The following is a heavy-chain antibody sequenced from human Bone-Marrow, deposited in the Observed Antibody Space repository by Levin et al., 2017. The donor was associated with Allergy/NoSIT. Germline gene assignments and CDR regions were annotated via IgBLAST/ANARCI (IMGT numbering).Heavy chain of an antibody. J-gene: IGHJ6*02. V-gene: IGHV3-30-3*01. D-gene: IGHD1-26*01. CDR1: GFTFSSYA. CDR2: ISYDGSNK. CDR3: ARWRIVGATAYYGMDV. Sequence: PGGSLRLSCAASGFTFSSYAMHWVRQAPGKGLEWVAVISYDGSNKYYADSVKGRFTISRDNSKNTLYLQMNSLRAEDTAVYYCARWRIVGATAYYGMDVWGQGTTVTVSS.